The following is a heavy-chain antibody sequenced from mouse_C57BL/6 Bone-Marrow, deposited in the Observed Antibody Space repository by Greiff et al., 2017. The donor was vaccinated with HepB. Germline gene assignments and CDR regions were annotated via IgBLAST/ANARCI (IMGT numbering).Heavy chain of an antibody. J-gene: IGHJ4*01. Sequence: QVQLQQPGAELVMPGASVKLSCKASGYTFTSYWMHWVKQRPGQGLEWIGEIDPSDSYTNYNQKFKGKSTLTVDKSSSTAYMQLSSLTSEDSAVYYCSSYSVISSYYYALYYWGQGTSVTVSS. V-gene: IGHV1-69*01. CDR1: GYTFTSYW. CDR2: IDPSDSYT. CDR3: SSYSVISSYYYALYY. D-gene: IGHD1-1*01.